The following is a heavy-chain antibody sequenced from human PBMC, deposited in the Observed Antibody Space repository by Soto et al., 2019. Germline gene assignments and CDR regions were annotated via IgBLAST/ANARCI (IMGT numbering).Heavy chain of an antibody. V-gene: IGHV4-59*02. CDR3: ASSPPAMVAPNI. CDR1: GGSVSSYS. D-gene: IGHD5-18*01. Sequence: PSETLSLTCTVSGGSVSSYSWTWVRQPPGKGLEWIGYVYYSGSTHYNPSLKSRVTISLDTSKNQFSLKLTSVTAADTAMYFCASSPPAMVAPNIWGQGTLVTAPQ. J-gene: IGHJ4*02. CDR2: VYYSGST.